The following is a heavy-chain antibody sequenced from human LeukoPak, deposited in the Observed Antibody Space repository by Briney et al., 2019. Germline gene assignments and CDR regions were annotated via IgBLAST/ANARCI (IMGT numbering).Heavy chain of an antibody. CDR3: ARTYYGGNSFFDY. J-gene: IGHJ4*02. Sequence: ASVTVSCKASGYTFTVYYMHWVRQAPGQGLEWMGWINPNSGGTNYAQKFQGRVTMTRDTSISTAYMELSRLRSDDTAVYYCARTYYGGNSFFDYWGQGTLVTVSS. V-gene: IGHV1-2*02. CDR2: INPNSGGT. D-gene: IGHD4-23*01. CDR1: GYTFTVYY.